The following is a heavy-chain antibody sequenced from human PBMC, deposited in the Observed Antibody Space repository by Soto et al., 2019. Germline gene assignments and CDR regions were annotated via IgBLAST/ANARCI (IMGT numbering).Heavy chain of an antibody. CDR2: INHSGST. J-gene: IGHJ5*02. CDR1: GGSFSGYY. D-gene: IGHD4-17*01. CDR3: ARVTTVTPNWFDP. V-gene: IGHV4-34*01. Sequence: SPTLSLTCAVYGGSFSGYYWSWIRQPPGKGLEWIGEINHSGSTNYNPSLKSRVTISVDTSKNQFSLKLSSVTAADTAVYYCARVTTVTPNWFDPWGQGTLVTVSS.